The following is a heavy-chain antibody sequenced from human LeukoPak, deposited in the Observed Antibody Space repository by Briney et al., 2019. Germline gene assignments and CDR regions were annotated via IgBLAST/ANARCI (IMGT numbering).Heavy chain of an antibody. Sequence: GGSLRLSCAASGFTFSSYGMHWVRQAPGKGLEWVAVIWYGGSNKYYADSVKGRFTISRDNSKNTLYLQMNSLRAEDTAVYYCAKDLEYYDFWSGHSLDYWGQGTLVTVSS. D-gene: IGHD3-3*01. J-gene: IGHJ4*02. CDR2: IWYGGSNK. V-gene: IGHV3-30*02. CDR3: AKDLEYYDFWSGHSLDY. CDR1: GFTFSSYG.